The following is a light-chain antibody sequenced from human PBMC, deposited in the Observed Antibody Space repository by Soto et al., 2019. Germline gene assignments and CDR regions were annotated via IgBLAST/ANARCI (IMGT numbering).Light chain of an antibody. CDR2: AAS. Sequence: DVRMTQSLSAVSASVGDRVTITCPTSQSITDYLNWYQQKPGKAPKFLIYAASSLQSGVPSRFSGSGSGTDFTLTISSLQPEDSATYYCHQSYSSPRPFGQGTNVAIK. V-gene: IGKV1-39*01. J-gene: IGKJ1*01. CDR1: QSITDY. CDR3: HQSYSSPRP.